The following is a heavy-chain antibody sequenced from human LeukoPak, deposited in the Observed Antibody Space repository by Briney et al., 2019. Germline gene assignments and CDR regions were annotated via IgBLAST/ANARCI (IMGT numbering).Heavy chain of an antibody. CDR1: GFTFSSYA. Sequence: GGPLRLSCAASGFTFSSYAMSWVRQAPGKGLEGVSLISDSGGSTYYADSVKGRFTISRDNSKNTLSLQMNSLRADDTAVYYCAKGKGSSISCSDYWGQGTLVTVSS. J-gene: IGHJ4*02. CDR2: ISDSGGST. V-gene: IGHV3-23*01. CDR3: AKGKGSSISCSDY. D-gene: IGHD2-2*01.